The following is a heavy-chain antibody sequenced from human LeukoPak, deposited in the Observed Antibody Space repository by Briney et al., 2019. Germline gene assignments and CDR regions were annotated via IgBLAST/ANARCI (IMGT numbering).Heavy chain of an antibody. Sequence: SETLSLTCTVSGGSIRSNYWSWFRQPPGQGLEWIGYIYYSGSIKYNPSLNGRATISADTAKNHLSLNLTSVTAADTAVYYCARDLGGVTAPGGTFGPWGQGTLVTVSS. CDR3: ARDLGGVTAPGGTFGP. CDR1: GGSIRSNY. V-gene: IGHV4-59*01. J-gene: IGHJ5*02. D-gene: IGHD1-1*01. CDR2: IYYSGSI.